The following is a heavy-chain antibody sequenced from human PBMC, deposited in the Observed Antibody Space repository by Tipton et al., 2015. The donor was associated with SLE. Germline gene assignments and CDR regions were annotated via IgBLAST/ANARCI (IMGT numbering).Heavy chain of an antibody. J-gene: IGHJ3*02. CDR3: ARVPLHYDISDAFDI. D-gene: IGHD3-9*01. V-gene: IGHV4-39*07. CDR1: GGSISSSSYY. Sequence: GLVKPSETLSLTCTVSGGSISSSSYYWGWIRQPPGKGLEWIGSIYYSGSTCYNPSLKSRVTISVDTSKNQFSLKLSSVTAADTAVYYCARVPLHYDISDAFDIWGQGTMVTVSS. CDR2: IYYSGST.